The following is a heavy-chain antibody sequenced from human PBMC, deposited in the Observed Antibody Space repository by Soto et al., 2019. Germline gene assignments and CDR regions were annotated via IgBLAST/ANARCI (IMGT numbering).Heavy chain of an antibody. Sequence: GVLRLSCAASGFTFSDYYMSWIRQAPGKGLEWVSYISSSGSTIYYADSVKGRFTISRDNAKNSLYLQMNSLRAEDTAVYYCARPRIAVANDAFDIWGQGTMVTVSS. J-gene: IGHJ3*02. CDR1: GFTFSDYY. CDR2: ISSSGSTI. CDR3: ARPRIAVANDAFDI. D-gene: IGHD6-19*01. V-gene: IGHV3-11*01.